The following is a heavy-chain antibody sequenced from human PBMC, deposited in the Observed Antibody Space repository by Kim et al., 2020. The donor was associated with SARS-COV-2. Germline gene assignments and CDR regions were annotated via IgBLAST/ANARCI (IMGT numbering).Heavy chain of an antibody. CDR2: IWYDGSNK. Sequence: GGSLRLSCAASGFTFSSYGMHWVRQAPGKGLEWVAVIWYDGSNKYYADSVKGRFTISRDNSKNTLYLQMNSLRAEDTAVYYCARETLDYSSGWYFSRGYYGMDVWGKGTTVTVSS. V-gene: IGHV3-33*01. J-gene: IGHJ6*04. CDR3: ARETLDYSSGWYFSRGYYGMDV. CDR1: GFTFSSYG. D-gene: IGHD6-19*01.